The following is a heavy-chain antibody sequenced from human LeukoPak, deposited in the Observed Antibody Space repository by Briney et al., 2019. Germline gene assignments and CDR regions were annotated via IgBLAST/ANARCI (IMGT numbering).Heavy chain of an antibody. D-gene: IGHD6-19*01. Sequence: GGSLRLSCAASGFTFSSYAMSWVRQAPGKGLEWVSAISDSGGSSYYADSVKGRFTISRDNSKNTLYLQMNSLRGEDTAVYYCAKLGVAGRSLYYFDYWGQGTLVTVSS. CDR2: ISDSGGSS. CDR1: GFTFSSYA. V-gene: IGHV3-23*01. CDR3: AKLGVAGRSLYYFDY. J-gene: IGHJ4*02.